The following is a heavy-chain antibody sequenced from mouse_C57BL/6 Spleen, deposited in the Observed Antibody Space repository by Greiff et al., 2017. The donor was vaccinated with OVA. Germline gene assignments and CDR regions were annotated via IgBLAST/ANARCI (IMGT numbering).Heavy chain of an antibody. D-gene: IGHD2-4*01. J-gene: IGHJ3*01. V-gene: IGHV1-61*01. CDR1: GYTFTSYW. CDR2: IYPSDSET. CDR3: ASHDYGGFAY. Sequence: QVQLQQPGAELVRPGSSVKLSCKASGYTFTSYWMAWVKQRPGQGLEWIGNIYPSDSETHYNQKFKDKATLTVDKSSSTAYMQLSSLTSEDSAVYYCASHDYGGFAYWGQGTLVTVSA.